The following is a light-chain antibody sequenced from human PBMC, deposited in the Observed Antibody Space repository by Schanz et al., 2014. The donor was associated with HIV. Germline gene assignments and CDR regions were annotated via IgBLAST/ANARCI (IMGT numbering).Light chain of an antibody. V-gene: IGLV1-51*01. Sequence: QSVFTQPPSVSAAPGQKVTISCSGSNSNNGNNFPSWYRHLPGTAPKLLIFDNYQRPSEIPDRFSGSKSGASATLAITGLQTGDEAHYYCAVWDNALSSVMFGGGTKLTVL. CDR1: NSNNGNNF. CDR2: DNY. CDR3: AVWDNALSSVM. J-gene: IGLJ3*02.